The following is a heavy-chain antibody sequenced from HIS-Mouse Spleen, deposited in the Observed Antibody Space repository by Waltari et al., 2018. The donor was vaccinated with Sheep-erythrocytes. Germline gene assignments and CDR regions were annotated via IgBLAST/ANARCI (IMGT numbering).Heavy chain of an antibody. V-gene: IGHV3-7*01. J-gene: IGHJ3*02. D-gene: IGHD1-7*01. CDR2: IKQDGSEK. CDR1: FSSYW. CDR3: ARAVAGTPDAFDI. Sequence: FSSYWMSWVRQAPGKGLEWVANIKQDGSEKYYVDSVKGRFTISRDNAKNSLYLQMNSVRAEDTAVYYCARAVAGTPDAFDIWGQGTMVTVSS.